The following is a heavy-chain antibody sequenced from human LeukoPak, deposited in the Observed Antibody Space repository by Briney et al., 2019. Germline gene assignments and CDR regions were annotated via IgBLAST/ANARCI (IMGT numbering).Heavy chain of an antibody. CDR3: ARSLITMVRGVIDWFDP. CDR1: GCSISSYY. J-gene: IGHJ5*02. CDR2: IYYSGST. D-gene: IGHD3-10*01. V-gene: IGHV4-59*01. Sequence: SETLSLTCTVSGCSISSYYWSWIRQPPGKGLEWIGYIYYSGSTNYNPSLKSRVTISVDTSKNQFSLKLSSVTAADTAVYYCARSLITMVRGVIDWFDPWGQGTLVTVSS.